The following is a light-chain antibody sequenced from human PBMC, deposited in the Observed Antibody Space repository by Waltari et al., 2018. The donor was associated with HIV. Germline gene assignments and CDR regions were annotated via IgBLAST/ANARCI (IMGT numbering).Light chain of an antibody. CDR2: GAS. CDR1: QSVNANF. V-gene: IGKV3-20*01. Sequence: ELVLTQSPDTLSLSPGERATLSCRASQSVNANFFAWYQQRPGQAPRLLIYGASTRAPGVPDRFSGSGSGTDFILAISRLEPEDFAVYYCHQYGNSPSTFGQGTTLDIK. J-gene: IGKJ2*01. CDR3: HQYGNSPST.